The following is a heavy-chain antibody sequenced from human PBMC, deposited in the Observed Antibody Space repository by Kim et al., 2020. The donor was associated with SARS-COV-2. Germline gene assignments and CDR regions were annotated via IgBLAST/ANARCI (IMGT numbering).Heavy chain of an antibody. D-gene: IGHD3-22*01. Sequence: GESLKISCKGSGYSFTSYWIGWVRQMPGKGLEWMGIIYPGDSDTRYSPSFQGQVTISADKSISTAYLQWSSLKASDTAMYYCARVRKNYYDSSPFYGMDVWGQGTTVTVSS. V-gene: IGHV5-51*01. J-gene: IGHJ6*02. CDR2: IYPGDSDT. CDR3: ARVRKNYYDSSPFYGMDV. CDR1: GYSFTSYW.